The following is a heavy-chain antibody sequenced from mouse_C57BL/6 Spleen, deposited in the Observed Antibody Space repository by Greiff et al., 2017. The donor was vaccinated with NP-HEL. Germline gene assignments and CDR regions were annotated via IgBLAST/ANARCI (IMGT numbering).Heavy chain of an antibody. CDR2: INPNSGTT. Sequence: EVQLQQSGPELVKPGASVKISCKASGYSFPDYHMNWVKQSNGKSLEWIGVINPNSGTTSYNQKFKCKATLTVDQSSSTAYMQLNGLTSEDSAVYYCARHGYYSNFFDDWGQGTTLTVSS. V-gene: IGHV1-39*01. J-gene: IGHJ2*01. D-gene: IGHD2-5*01. CDR1: GYSFPDYH. CDR3: ARHGYYSNFFDD.